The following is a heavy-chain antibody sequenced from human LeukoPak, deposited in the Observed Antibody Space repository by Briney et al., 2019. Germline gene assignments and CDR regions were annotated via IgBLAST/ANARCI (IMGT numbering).Heavy chain of an antibody. CDR1: GFTFSDYY. J-gene: IGHJ6*03. Sequence: GGSLRLSCAASGFTFSDYYMSWIRQAPGKGLEWVSYISSSSSTIYYADSVKGRFTISRDNAKNSLYLQMNSLRAEDTAVYYCMLPDIVVVPAASGFYYYYYMDVWGKGTTVTVSS. CDR3: MLPDIVVVPAASGFYYYYYMDV. D-gene: IGHD2-2*01. CDR2: ISSSSSTI. V-gene: IGHV3-11*04.